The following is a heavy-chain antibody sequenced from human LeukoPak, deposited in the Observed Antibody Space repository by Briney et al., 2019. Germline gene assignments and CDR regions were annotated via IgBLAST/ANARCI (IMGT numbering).Heavy chain of an antibody. CDR2: ISYDGSNK. J-gene: IGHJ5*02. CDR3: ARDGSVGGWNWFDP. D-gene: IGHD6-19*01. Sequence: QPGRSLRLSCAASGFTFSSYAMHWVRQAPGKGLEWVAVISYDGSNKYYADSVKGRFTISRDNSKNTLYLQMNSLRAEDTAVYYCARDGSVGGWNWFDPWGQGTLVTVSS. CDR1: GFTFSSYA. V-gene: IGHV3-30-3*01.